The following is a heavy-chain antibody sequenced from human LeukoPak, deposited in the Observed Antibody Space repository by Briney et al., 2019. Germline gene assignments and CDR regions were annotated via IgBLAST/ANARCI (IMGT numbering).Heavy chain of an antibody. Sequence: GGSLRLSCAASGFTVSSNYMSWVRQAPGKGLEWGSVIYSGGITYYADSVKGRLTISIDNSKNTLYLQMNSLRAEDTAVYYCARVDYSSSSPDQYYYYYGMDVWGQGTTVTVSS. CDR3: ARVDYSSSSPDQYYYYYGMDV. CDR1: GFTVSSNY. V-gene: IGHV3-66*01. D-gene: IGHD6-6*01. CDR2: IYSGGIT. J-gene: IGHJ6*02.